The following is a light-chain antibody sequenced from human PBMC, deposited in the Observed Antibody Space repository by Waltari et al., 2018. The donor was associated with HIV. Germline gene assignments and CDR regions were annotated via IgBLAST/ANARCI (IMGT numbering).Light chain of an antibody. CDR2: GAS. Sequence: DIHMTQSPSSLSASIGDTITISCRAGKGISNYLAWFQMKPGKAPKSLIYGASRLHNGVPSRVSGSGSGTDFTLTINSLQPEDFATYYCQQYKTYPRTFGHGTKVE. J-gene: IGKJ1*01. CDR1: KGISNY. V-gene: IGKV1-16*01. CDR3: QQYKTYPRT.